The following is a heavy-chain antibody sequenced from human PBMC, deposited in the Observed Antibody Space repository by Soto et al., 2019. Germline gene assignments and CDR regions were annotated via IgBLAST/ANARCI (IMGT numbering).Heavy chain of an antibody. D-gene: IGHD2-21*02. CDR3: ARDYCAGDCSHIDY. V-gene: IGHV3-33*01. J-gene: IGHJ4*01. CDR2: IWYDGTKK. CDR1: GFSFSNYG. Sequence: GGSLRLSCAASGFSFSNYGMHWVRQAPGKGLEWVAVIWYDGTKKYYADSAKGRFTISRDNSKNTLYLQMNSLRVEDTAVYYCARDYCAGDCSHIDYWGHGTLVTAPQ.